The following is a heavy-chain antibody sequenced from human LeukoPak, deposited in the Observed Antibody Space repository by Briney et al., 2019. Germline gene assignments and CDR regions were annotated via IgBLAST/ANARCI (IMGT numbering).Heavy chain of an antibody. CDR1: GFTFSTSG. J-gene: IGHJ6*02. D-gene: IGHD4-17*01. CDR2: IWFDGSNK. Sequence: GGSLRLSCAASGFTFSTSGMHWVRQAPGKGLEWVAVIWFDGSNKHYADSVKGRFTISRDNSENTLYLQMNSLRAEDTAVYYCARDSVTTTGIGYYYGMDVWGQGTTVTVSS. CDR3: ARDSVTTTGIGYYYGMDV. V-gene: IGHV3-33*01.